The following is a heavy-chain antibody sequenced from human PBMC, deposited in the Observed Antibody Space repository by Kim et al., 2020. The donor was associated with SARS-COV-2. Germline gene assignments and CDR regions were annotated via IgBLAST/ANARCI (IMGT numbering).Heavy chain of an antibody. J-gene: IGHJ5*02. D-gene: IGHD3-10*01. V-gene: IGHV5-51*01. CDR2: IYPGDSDT. Sequence: GESLKISCKGSGYSFTSYWIGWVRQMPGKGLEWMGIIYPGDSDTRYSPSFQGQVTISADKSISTAYLQGSSLKASDTAMYYCARQDNVGVPGRLGGSGSFPAGFDPWGQGTLVTVAS. CDR1: GYSFTSYW. CDR3: ARQDNVGVPGRLGGSGSFPAGFDP.